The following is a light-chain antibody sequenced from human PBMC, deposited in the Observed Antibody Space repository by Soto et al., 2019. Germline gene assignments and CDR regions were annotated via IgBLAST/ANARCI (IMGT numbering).Light chain of an antibody. J-gene: IGKJ4*02. CDR3: QQYGTSPLT. CDR1: HNVATNY. V-gene: IGKV3-20*01. Sequence: EIVLTQIPGTLSLSPGDRATLSCRASHNVATNYLAWYQQKPGQAPRLLIYGASNRATGIPDRFSGTGSGKDFSLTISRLEPEDFAVYFWQQYGTSPLTFGGGTKVEIK. CDR2: GAS.